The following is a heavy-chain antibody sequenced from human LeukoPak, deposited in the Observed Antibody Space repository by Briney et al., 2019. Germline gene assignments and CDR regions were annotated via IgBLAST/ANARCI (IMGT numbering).Heavy chain of an antibody. CDR2: ISGSGGST. CDR1: GFTFSTYA. V-gene: IGHV3-23*01. J-gene: IGHJ4*02. Sequence: PGGSLRLSCAASGFTFSTYAMSWVRQAPGKGLEGVSAISGSGGSTYYADSVKGRFTISRDNSKNTLYLQMNSLRAEDTAVYYCAKDPPRGRDYFDYWDQGTLVTVSS. D-gene: IGHD1-26*01. CDR3: AKDPPRGRDYFDY.